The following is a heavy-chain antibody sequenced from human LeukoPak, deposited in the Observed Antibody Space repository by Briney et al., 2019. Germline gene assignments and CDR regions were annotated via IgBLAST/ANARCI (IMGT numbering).Heavy chain of an antibody. Sequence: PGGSLRLSCAASGFTFDNYAMHWVRQTPGKGLEWVSGISWDSGSINYADSVKGRFTISRDNAKNSLYLQMNSLRAEDTAVYYCARDKSAARGYYFDYWGQGTLVTVSS. D-gene: IGHD6-6*01. CDR2: ISWDSGSI. J-gene: IGHJ4*02. CDR3: ARDKSAARGYYFDY. V-gene: IGHV3-9*01. CDR1: GFTFDNYA.